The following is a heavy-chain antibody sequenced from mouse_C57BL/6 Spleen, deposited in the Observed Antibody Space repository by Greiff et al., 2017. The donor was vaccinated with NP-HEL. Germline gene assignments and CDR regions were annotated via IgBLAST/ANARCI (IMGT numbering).Heavy chain of an antibody. CDR2: ISSGSSTI. V-gene: IGHV5-17*01. D-gene: IGHD1-1*01. CDR3: ATTTVVAPFDY. CDR1: GFTFSDYG. J-gene: IGHJ2*01. Sequence: EVKLVESGGGLVKPGGSLKLSCAASGFTFSDYGMHWVRQAPEKGLEWVAYISSGSSTIYYADTVKGRFTISRDNAKNTLFLQMTSLRSEDTAMYYCATTTVVAPFDYWGQGTTLTVSS.